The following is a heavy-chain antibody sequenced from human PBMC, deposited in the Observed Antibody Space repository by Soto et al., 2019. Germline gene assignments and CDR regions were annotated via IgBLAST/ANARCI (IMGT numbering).Heavy chain of an antibody. CDR3: ATDARREEWEGTFDY. D-gene: IGHD1-26*01. CDR1: GGSISSYY. V-gene: IGHV4-59*01. CDR2: IYYSGST. J-gene: IGHJ4*02. Sequence: PSETLSLTCTVSGGSISSYYWSWLRQPPGKGLEWIGYIYYSGSTNYNPSLKSRVTISVDTSKNQFSLKLSSVTAADTAVYYCATDARREEWEGTFDYWGQGTLVTVSP.